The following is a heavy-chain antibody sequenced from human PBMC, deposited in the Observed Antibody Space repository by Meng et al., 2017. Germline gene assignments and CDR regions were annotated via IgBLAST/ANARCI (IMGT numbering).Heavy chain of an antibody. D-gene: IGHD2-21*02. Sequence: SETLSLTCAVSGYSISSGYYWGWIRQPPGKGLEWIGSIYHSGSTYYNPSLKSRVTISVDTSKHQFSLKLSSVTAAETAVYYCARELVGVVVTAHDAFDIWGQGIMVTVSS. V-gene: IGHV4-38-2*02. CDR2: IYHSGST. CDR3: ARELVGVVVTAHDAFDI. J-gene: IGHJ3*02. CDR1: GYSISSGYY.